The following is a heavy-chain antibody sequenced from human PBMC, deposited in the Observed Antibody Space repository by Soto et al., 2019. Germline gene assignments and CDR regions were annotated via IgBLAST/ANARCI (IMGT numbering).Heavy chain of an antibody. V-gene: IGHV4-30-2*01. CDR1: GGSISSGGYS. D-gene: IGHD2-21*01. J-gene: IGHJ4*02. CDR2: IYHSGST. CDR3: ARGNVVPLDY. Sequence: TSETLSLTCAVSGGSISSGGYSWSWIRQPPGKGLEWIGYIYHSGSTYYNPSLKSRVTISVDRSKNQFSLKLSSVTAADTAVYYCARGNVVPLDYWGQGTVVTVSS.